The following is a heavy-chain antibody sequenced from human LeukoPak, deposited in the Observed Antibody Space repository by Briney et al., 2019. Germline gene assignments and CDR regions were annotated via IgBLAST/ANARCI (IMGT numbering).Heavy chain of an antibody. V-gene: IGHV3-7*01. J-gene: IGHJ4*02. D-gene: IGHD3-16*01. CDR1: GFTFSNTW. CDR2: INQDGGTR. CDR3: ARDMKGNLDY. Sequence: PGGSLRLSCAASGFTFSNTWMAWVRQAPGKGLDWVANINQDGGTRQYADSVRGRFTISRDNAKNSLYLEMNSLRAEDTSLYHCARDMKGNLDYWGQGTLVTVSS.